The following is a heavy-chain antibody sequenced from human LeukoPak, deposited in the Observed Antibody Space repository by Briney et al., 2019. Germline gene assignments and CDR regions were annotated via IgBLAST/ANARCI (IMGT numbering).Heavy chain of an antibody. CDR1: GYTFTGYY. J-gene: IGHJ4*02. Sequence: GASVKVSCKASGYTFTGYYMHWVRQAPGQGLEWMGWIDPNSGGTNYAQKFQGRVTMTRDTSISTAYMELSRLRSDDTAVYYCARDKGVEMATISHYFDYWGQGTLVTVSS. D-gene: IGHD5-24*01. CDR2: IDPNSGGT. CDR3: ARDKGVEMATISHYFDY. V-gene: IGHV1-2*02.